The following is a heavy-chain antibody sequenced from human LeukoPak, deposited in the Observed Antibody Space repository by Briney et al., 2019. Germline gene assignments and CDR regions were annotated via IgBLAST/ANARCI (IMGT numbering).Heavy chain of an antibody. CDR2: INPSGGST. CDR1: GYTFTSYY. V-gene: IGHV1-46*01. J-gene: IGHJ6*02. Sequence: ASVKVSCKASGYTFTSYYMHWVRQAPGQGLEWMGIINPSGGSTSYAQKFQGRVTMTRNTSISTAYLELSSLRSEDTAVYYCARTGLYDILTGYYWDYYYGMDVWGQGTTVTVSS. CDR3: ARTGLYDILTGYYWDYYYGMDV. D-gene: IGHD3-9*01.